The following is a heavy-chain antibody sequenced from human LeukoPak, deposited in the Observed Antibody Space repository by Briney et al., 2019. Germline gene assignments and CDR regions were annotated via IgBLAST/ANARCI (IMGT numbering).Heavy chain of an antibody. CDR3: ARQYCSGGSCRSYYFDY. J-gene: IGHJ4*02. Sequence: ASVKVSCKASGYTFTSYAMHWVRQAPGQRLEWMXXINAGNGNTKYSQKFQGRVTITRDTSASTAYMELSSLRSEDTAVYYCARQYCSGGSCRSYYFDYWGQGTLVTVSS. CDR1: GYTFTSYA. V-gene: IGHV1-3*01. CDR2: INAGNGNT. D-gene: IGHD2-15*01.